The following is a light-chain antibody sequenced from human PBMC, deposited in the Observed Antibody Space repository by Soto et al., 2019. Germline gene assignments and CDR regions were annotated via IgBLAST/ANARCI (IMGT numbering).Light chain of an antibody. CDR1: QSIDTY. CDR3: QQSHSTTCT. V-gene: IGKV1-39*01. Sequence: DIQMTQSPSSLSASFGGRVTLTCRASQSIDTYLNCYQQKPGTAPKLLMYAASTLHSGVPSRFSGSGSGTDFTLTISSLQREDFATYFCQQSHSTTCTFGHGTKLEI. J-gene: IGKJ2*02. CDR2: AAS.